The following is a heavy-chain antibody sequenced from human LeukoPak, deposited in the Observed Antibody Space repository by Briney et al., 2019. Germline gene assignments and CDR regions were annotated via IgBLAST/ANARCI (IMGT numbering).Heavy chain of an antibody. D-gene: IGHD3-22*01. Sequence: GGSLRLSCAASGFTFSSYEMNWVRQAPGKGLEWVSYISNSGSTIYYADSVKGRFTISRDNAKNSLYLQMNSLRAEDTAVYYCARDTPHYYDSSGPVDNWGQGTLVTVSS. CDR1: GFTFSSYE. CDR2: ISNSGSTI. CDR3: ARDTPHYYDSSGPVDN. J-gene: IGHJ4*02. V-gene: IGHV3-48*03.